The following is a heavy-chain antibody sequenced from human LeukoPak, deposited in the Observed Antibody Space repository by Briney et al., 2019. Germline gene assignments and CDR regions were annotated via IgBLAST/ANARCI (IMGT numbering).Heavy chain of an antibody. V-gene: IGHV4-59*01. D-gene: IGHD1-26*01. Sequence: SETLSLTCAVSGGSISNYYWSWIRQPPGKGLEWIGYGYYSGSTFYSPSLKSRVSISVDTSRNQFSLKLSSVTAADTAVYFCAREDWELLDAFDIWGQGTMVTVSS. CDR2: GYYSGST. CDR1: GGSISNYY. CDR3: AREDWELLDAFDI. J-gene: IGHJ3*02.